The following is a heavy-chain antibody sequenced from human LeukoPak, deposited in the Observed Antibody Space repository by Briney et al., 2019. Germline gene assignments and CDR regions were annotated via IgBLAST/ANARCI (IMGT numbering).Heavy chain of an antibody. CDR3: ARERVLAYCGGDCYPTLDY. J-gene: IGHJ4*02. V-gene: IGHV4-4*07. CDR1: GGSISSYY. D-gene: IGHD2-21*02. CDR2: IYTSGST. Sequence: SETLSLTCTVSGGSISSYYWSWIRQPAGKGPEWLGRIYTSGSTNYNPSLKSRVTMSVDTSKNQFSLKLSSVTAADTAVYYCARERVLAYCGGDCYPTLDYWGQGTLVTVSS.